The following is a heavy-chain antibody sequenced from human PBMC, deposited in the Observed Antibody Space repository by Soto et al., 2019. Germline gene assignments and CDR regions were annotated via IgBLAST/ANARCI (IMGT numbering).Heavy chain of an antibody. CDR3: TRDVRPPAADLDAFDI. CDR1: GFTFSNYN. CDR2: ISSSSSIT. Sequence: EVQLVESGGGLVQPGGSLRLSCAASGFTFSNYNMNWVRQAPGKGLEWISYISSSSSITYHAGSVKGRFTMSRDNAKNSLYLQMKSLRVEDTAVYYCTRDVRPPAADLDAFDIWGQGTMVTVSS. D-gene: IGHD2-15*01. V-gene: IGHV3-48*04. J-gene: IGHJ3*02.